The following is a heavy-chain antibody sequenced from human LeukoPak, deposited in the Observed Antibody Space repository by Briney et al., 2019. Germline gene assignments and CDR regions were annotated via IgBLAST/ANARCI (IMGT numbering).Heavy chain of an antibody. J-gene: IGHJ5*02. D-gene: IGHD2-2*01. V-gene: IGHV1-18*01. CDR2: ISADNGNT. CDR1: GYTFTSYA. CDR3: ARWRIPANWFDP. Sequence: ASVKVSCKASGYTFTSYAISWVRQAPGQGLEWMGWISADNGNTDYAQRFQGRVTMTTDTSTSTAYMELRSLRSDDTAVYYCARWRIPANWFDPWGQGTLVTVST.